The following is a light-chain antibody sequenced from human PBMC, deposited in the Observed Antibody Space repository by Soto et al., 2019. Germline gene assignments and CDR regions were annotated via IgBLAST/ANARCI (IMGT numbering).Light chain of an antibody. CDR1: SSDVGGYNY. CDR2: DVT. J-gene: IGLJ1*01. CDR3: SSFRPSNFLV. V-gene: IGLV2-14*01. Sequence: QSVLTQPASVSGSPGQSITISCTGTSSDVGGYNYVSWYQQNPGKAPKLMIYDVTNRPSGVSNRFSGSKSGNTASLTISGLQAEDGPDHFCSSFRPSNFLVFGPGPKATAL.